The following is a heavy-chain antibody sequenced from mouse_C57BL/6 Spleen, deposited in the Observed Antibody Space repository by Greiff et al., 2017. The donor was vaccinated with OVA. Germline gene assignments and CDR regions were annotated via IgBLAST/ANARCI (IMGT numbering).Heavy chain of an antibody. CDR2: IDPSDSET. J-gene: IGHJ2*01. CDR3: ARETRDYGSGYVGDYFDY. CDR1: GYTFTSYW. Sequence: QVQLQQPGAELVRPGSSVKLSCKASGYTFTSYWMHWVKQRPIQGLEWIGNIDPSDSETHYNQKFKDKATLTVDKSSSTAYMQLSSLTSEDSAVYYCARETRDYGSGYVGDYFDYWGQGTTLTVSS. V-gene: IGHV1-52*01. D-gene: IGHD1-1*01.